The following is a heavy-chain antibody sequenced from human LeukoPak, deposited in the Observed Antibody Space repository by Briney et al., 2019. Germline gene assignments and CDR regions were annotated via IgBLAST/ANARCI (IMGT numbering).Heavy chain of an antibody. D-gene: IGHD4-17*01. CDR3: ARMTTADLPDY. CDR1: GGSISSYY. V-gene: IGHV4-4*09. Sequence: SETLSLTCTVSGGSISSYYWSWIRQPPGKGLEWIVYIYTSGSTNYNPSLKSRVTISVDTSKNQFSLKLSSVTAADTAVYYCARMTTADLPDYWGQGTLVTVSS. CDR2: IYTSGST. J-gene: IGHJ4*02.